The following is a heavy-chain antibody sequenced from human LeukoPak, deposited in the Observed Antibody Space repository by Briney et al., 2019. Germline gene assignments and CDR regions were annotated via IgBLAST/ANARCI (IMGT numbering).Heavy chain of an antibody. V-gene: IGHV4-34*01. J-gene: IGHJ4*02. CDR3: ASYDYVWGSYAF. D-gene: IGHD3-16*01. CDR2: INHSGST. CDR1: GGSFSGYY. Sequence: SETLTLTCAVYGGSFSGYYWSWIRQPPGKGLEWIGEINHSGSTNYNPSLKSRVTISVDTSKNQFSLKLSSVTAADTAVYYCASYDYVWGSYAFWGQGTLVTVSS.